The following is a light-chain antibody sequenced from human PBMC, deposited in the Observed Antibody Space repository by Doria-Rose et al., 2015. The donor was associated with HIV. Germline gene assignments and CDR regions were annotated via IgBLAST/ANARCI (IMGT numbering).Light chain of an antibody. J-gene: IGKJ1*01. CDR3: HQYGTSWT. CDR2: DGS. V-gene: IGKV3-20*01. CDR1: QSFSSTY. Sequence: TQSPGTLSLSPGERATLSCRASQSFSSTYLAWYQQKPGQAPSLLIYDGSTRATGIPDRFSTSGSGTDFTLTINRLEPEDFALYYCHQYGTSWTFGQGAKVEI.